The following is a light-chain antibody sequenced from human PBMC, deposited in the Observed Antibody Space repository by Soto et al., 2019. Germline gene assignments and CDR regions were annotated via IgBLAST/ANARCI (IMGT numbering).Light chain of an antibody. CDR3: QQYNSYST. CDR1: QSISSW. CDR2: KAS. Sequence: DIQSTQSPSTLSASVGDRVTITCRASQSISSWLAWYQQKPGKAPKLLIYKASTLESGVPSRFSGSGSGTEFTLTISGLQPDDFATYYCQQYNSYSTFGGGTKVDIK. J-gene: IGKJ4*01. V-gene: IGKV1-5*03.